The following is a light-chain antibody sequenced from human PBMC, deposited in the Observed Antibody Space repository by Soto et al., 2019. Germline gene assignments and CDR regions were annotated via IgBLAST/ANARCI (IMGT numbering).Light chain of an antibody. V-gene: IGKV3-20*01. Sequence: EIVLTQSPGTLSLSPGERATLSCRASQSVSSSYLAWYQQKPGQAPRLLIYGASSRATGIPDRFSGSGSGTDFTLTISRLEPEVFAVYYCQQYGSSPRFTFGPRTKVDIK. CDR2: GAS. J-gene: IGKJ3*01. CDR1: QSVSSSY. CDR3: QQYGSSPRFT.